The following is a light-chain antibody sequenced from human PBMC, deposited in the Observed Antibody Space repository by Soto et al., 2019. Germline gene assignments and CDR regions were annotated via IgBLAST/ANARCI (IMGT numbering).Light chain of an antibody. CDR2: DVS. Sequence: QSALTQPRSVSGYPGQSVTISCTGTSSDVGGYNYVSWYQQHPGKAPKLMIYDVSKRPSGVPDRFSGFKSGNTASLTISGLQAEDEADYSCCSHAGTYIYVFGTGTKVTVL. V-gene: IGLV2-11*01. J-gene: IGLJ1*01. CDR1: SSDVGGYNY. CDR3: CSHAGTYIYV.